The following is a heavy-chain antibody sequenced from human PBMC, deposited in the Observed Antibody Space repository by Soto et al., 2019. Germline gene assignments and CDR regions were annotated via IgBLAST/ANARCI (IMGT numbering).Heavy chain of an antibody. CDR2: ISYDGNNK. J-gene: IGHJ5*02. V-gene: IGHV3-30*18. Sequence: QVQLVGSGGGVVQPGRSLRLSCEASGFSFSSHGRHWVRQAPGKGLEWLAVISYDGNNKYYADSVKGRFSISRDNYKNTLYLQMNSLRDEDTAVYYCAKDHLPTTITTPWFDPWGQGTLVTVSS. CDR3: AKDHLPTTITTPWFDP. CDR1: GFSFSSHG. D-gene: IGHD4-17*01.